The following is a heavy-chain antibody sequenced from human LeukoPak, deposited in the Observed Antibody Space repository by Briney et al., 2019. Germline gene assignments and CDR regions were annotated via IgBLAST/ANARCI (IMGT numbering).Heavy chain of an antibody. CDR1: GYSISSGYY. D-gene: IGHD2-2*01. J-gene: IGHJ6*04. Sequence: SETLSLTCTVSGYSISSGYYWGWIRQPPGKGLEWIGNIYPSGTTYYNPSLKTRATISVDTSKNQFSLKLSSVTAADTAVYYCARGDVVPAFRDVWGKGTAVTISS. CDR2: IYPSGTT. CDR3: ARGDVVPAFRDV. V-gene: IGHV4-38-2*02.